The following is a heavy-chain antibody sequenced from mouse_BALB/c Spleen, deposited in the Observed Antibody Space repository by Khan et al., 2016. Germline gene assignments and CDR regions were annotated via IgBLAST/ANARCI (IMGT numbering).Heavy chain of an antibody. J-gene: IGHJ1*01. CDR3: AGDRWGYWYFDV. Sequence: VQLQESGPGLVKPSQSLFLACSITGFPITSGYYWIWIRQSPGKPLEWRGYITLSGEPFYNPSLQSPISITREPSANQFFLQLNSVTTGDTAMYYCAGDRWGYWYFDVWGAETTVTVSS. CDR2: ITLSGEP. V-gene: IGHV12-3*02. CDR1: GFPITSGYY.